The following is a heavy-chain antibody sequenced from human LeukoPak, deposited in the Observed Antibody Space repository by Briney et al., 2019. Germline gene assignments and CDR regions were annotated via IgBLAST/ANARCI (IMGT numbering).Heavy chain of an antibody. CDR2: ISSSSSTI. D-gene: IGHD2-2*01. Sequence: GGSLRLSCAAYGFTFSSYSMNWVRQAPGKGLEWVSYISSSSSTIYYADSAKGRFTISRNNAKNSLYLQMNRLRAEDTAVYYCARATSDFVVVPAAYNWFDPWGQGTLVTVSS. J-gene: IGHJ5*02. CDR1: GFTFSSYS. V-gene: IGHV3-48*01. CDR3: ARATSDFVVVPAAYNWFDP.